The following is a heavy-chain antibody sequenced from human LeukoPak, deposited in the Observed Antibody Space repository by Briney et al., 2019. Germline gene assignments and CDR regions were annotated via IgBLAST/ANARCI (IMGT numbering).Heavy chain of an antibody. V-gene: IGHV4-39*01. D-gene: IGHD3-22*01. CDR1: GGSISSSSYY. CDR3: ARASDSSGYSFDY. CDR2: IYYSGST. J-gene: IGHJ4*02. Sequence: SETLSLTCTVSGGSISSSSYYWGWIRQPPGTGLEWIGSIYYSGSTYYNPSLKSRVTISVDTSKNQFSLKLSSVTAADTAVYYCARASDSSGYSFDYWGQGTLVTVSS.